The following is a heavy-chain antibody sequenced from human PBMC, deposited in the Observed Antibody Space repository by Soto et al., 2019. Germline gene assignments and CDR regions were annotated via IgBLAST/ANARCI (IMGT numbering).Heavy chain of an antibody. CDR1: GFTFDDYA. J-gene: IGHJ5*02. V-gene: IGHV3-9*01. CDR2: ISWNSGNI. D-gene: IGHD1-20*01. CDR3: ATTRXLGKCGNNCPGNSQFDP. Sequence: GGSLRLSCTASGFTFDDYAMHWVRQGPGKGLEWGSGISWNSGNIFYAASVKGRFTISRDNAKNSFSLQMTSLRAEDTALYYCATTRXLGKCGNNCPGNSQFDPWGQGTLVTVSS.